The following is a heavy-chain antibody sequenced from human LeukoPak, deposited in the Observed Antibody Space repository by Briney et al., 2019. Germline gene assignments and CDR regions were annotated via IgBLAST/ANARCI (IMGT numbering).Heavy chain of an antibody. D-gene: IGHD1-1*01. CDR2: ISYDGSNK. V-gene: IGHV3-30-3*01. CDR3: ADLSSGTLDY. J-gene: IGHJ4*02. CDR1: GLTFSSHW. Sequence: GGSLRLSCAASGLTFSSHWMHWVRQAPGKGLEWVAVISYDGSNKYYADSVKGRFTISRDNSKNTLYLQMNSLRAEDTAVYYCADLSSGTLDYWGQGTLVTVSS.